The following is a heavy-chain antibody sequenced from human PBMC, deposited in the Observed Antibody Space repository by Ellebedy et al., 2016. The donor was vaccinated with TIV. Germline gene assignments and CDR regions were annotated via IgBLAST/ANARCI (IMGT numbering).Heavy chain of an antibody. J-gene: IGHJ5*01. CDR1: GGSISSYY. V-gene: IGHV4-59*08. Sequence: PGGSLRLSCTVSGGSISSYYWTWIRQPPGKGLEWIGYIYYSGSTNYNPSLKSRVTITVDTSKNQFSLKLRSVTAADTAVYYCARNPPTYNWVDSWGQGTLVTVSS. CDR3: ARNPPTYNWVDS. CDR2: IYYSGST.